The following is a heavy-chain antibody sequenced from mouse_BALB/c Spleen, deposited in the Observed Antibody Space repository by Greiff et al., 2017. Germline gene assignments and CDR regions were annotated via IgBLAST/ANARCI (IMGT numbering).Heavy chain of an antibody. CDR2: IDPANGNT. J-gene: IGHJ3*01. CDR1: GFNIKDTY. CDR3: ARGGGNYSWFAY. V-gene: IGHV14-3*02. Sequence: EVQLQQSGAELVKPGASVKLSCTASGFNIKDTYMHWVKQRPEQGVEWIGRIDPANGNTKYDPKFQGKATITADTSSNTAYLQLSSLTSEDTAVYYCARGGGNYSWFAYWGQGTLVTVSA. D-gene: IGHD2-1*01.